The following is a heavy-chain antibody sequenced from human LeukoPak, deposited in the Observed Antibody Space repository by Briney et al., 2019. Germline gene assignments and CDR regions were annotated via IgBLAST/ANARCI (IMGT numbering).Heavy chain of an antibody. Sequence: GGSLRLSCAASGFTFDDYAMHWVRQAPGKGLEWVSIISWNSGSIDYADSVKGRFTISRDNAKNSLYLQMNSLRAEDTALYYCAKDRSSNPVAFDIWGQGTMVTVSS. CDR1: GFTFDDYA. CDR3: AKDRSSNPVAFDI. J-gene: IGHJ3*02. CDR2: ISWNSGSI. V-gene: IGHV3-9*01.